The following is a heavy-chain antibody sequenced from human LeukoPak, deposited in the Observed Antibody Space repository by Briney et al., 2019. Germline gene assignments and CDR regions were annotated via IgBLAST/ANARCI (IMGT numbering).Heavy chain of an antibody. CDR1: GGSIASYY. V-gene: IGHV4-59*01. CDR2: IYYSGST. CDR3: ARENGYRYDD. Sequence: PSETLSLTCTVSGGSIASYYWTWIRQPPGKGLEWIGSIYYSGSTNYNPSLKSRVTISADTSKNQFSLKLSSVTAADTALYYCARENGYRYDDWGQGTLVTVSS. J-gene: IGHJ4*02. D-gene: IGHD5-18*01.